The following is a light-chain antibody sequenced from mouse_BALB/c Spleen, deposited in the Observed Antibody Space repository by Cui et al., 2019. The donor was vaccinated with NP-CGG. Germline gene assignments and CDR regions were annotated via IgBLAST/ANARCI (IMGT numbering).Light chain of an antibody. J-gene: IGLJ1*01. CDR2: GTN. CDR1: TGAVTTSNY. CDR3: ALWYSNHWV. V-gene: IGLV1*01. Sequence: QAVVTPESALTTSPGETVTLTCRSSTGAVTTSNYANWVQEKPDHLFTGLIGGTNNRAPGVPARFSGSLIGDKAALTITGAQTEDKAIYFCALWYSNHWVFGGGTKLTVL.